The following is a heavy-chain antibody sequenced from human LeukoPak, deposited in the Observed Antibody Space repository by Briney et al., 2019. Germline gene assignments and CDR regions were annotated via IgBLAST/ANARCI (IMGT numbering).Heavy chain of an antibody. CDR3: TTYIVVVPAAVLTDY. D-gene: IGHD2-2*01. J-gene: IGHJ4*02. CDR1: GFTFSNAW. V-gene: IGHV3-15*01. CDR2: IKSKTDGGTT. Sequence: GGSLRLSCAASGFTFSNAWMSLVRQAPGKGLEWVGRIKSKTDGGTTDYAAPVKGRFTISRDDSKNTLYLRMNSLKTEDTAVYYCTTYIVVVPAAVLTDYWGQGTLVTVSS.